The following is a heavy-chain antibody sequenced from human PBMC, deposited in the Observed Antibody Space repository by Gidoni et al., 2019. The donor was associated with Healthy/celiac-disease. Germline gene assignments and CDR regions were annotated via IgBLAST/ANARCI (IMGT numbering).Heavy chain of an antibody. CDR2: ISWDGGST. CDR1: GFPFDDYT. V-gene: IGHV3-43*01. CDR3: AKGVRYFDWLLSAY. D-gene: IGHD3-9*01. Sequence: EVQLVESGGVVVQPGGSLRLSCAASGFPFDDYTMHWVRQAPGKGLEWVSLISWDGGSTYYADSVKGRFTISRDNSKNSLYLQMNSLRTEDTALYYCAKGVRYFDWLLSAYWGQGTLVTVSS. J-gene: IGHJ4*02.